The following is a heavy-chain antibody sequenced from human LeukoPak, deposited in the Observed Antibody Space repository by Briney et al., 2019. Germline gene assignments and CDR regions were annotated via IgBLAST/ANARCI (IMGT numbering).Heavy chain of an antibody. CDR3: AREANTTGYRHGPFDF. CDR1: GFTFSSYW. V-gene: IGHV3-7*01. Sequence: GGSLRLSCAASGFTFSSYWMSWVRQAPGKGLEWVANIKQGGSEKYYVDSVKGRFTISRDNAKNSLYLQMNSLRAEDTAVYYCAREANTTGYRHGPFDFWGQGTLVTVSS. CDR2: IKQGGSEK. J-gene: IGHJ4*02. D-gene: IGHD5-18*01.